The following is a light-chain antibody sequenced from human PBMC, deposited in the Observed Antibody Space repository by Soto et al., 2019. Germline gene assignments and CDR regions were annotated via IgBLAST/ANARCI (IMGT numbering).Light chain of an antibody. J-gene: IGKJ1*01. V-gene: IGKV2-30*02. CDR3: MQATHGPWT. Sequence: DVGMTHSPLALPVTLVEPASISXXSSQXLVHSSGNTYLNWVLQRPGKSPRXXSDMVSNRDSLGPDRFSGSGSGTYFTLKISRVEAEDVGVYSCMQATHGPWTFGQGTKVENK. CDR2: MVS. CDR1: QXLVHSSGNTY.